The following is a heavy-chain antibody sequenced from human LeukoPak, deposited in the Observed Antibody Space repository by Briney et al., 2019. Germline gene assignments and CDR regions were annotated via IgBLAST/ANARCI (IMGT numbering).Heavy chain of an antibody. CDR2: ISAYNGNT. CDR3: ARGYCSGGSCYSDY. Sequence: ASVTVSCTASGYTFTSYGISWVRQAPGQGLEWMGWISAYNGNTNYAQKLQGRVTMTTDTSTSTAYMELRSLRSDDTAVYYCARGYCSGGSCYSDYWGQGTLVTVSS. CDR1: GYTFTSYG. J-gene: IGHJ4*02. D-gene: IGHD2-15*01. V-gene: IGHV1-18*01.